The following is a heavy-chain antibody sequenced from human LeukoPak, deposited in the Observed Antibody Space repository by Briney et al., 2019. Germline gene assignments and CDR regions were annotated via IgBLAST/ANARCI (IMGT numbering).Heavy chain of an antibody. CDR3: AKGDSSSWQLDY. Sequence: PGGSLRLSCAASRFTFSSYGMHWVRQAPGKGLEWVAVISYDGRNKNYADSVKGRFTISRDNSKNTLYLQMNSLRVEDTAVYYCAKGDSSSWQLDYWGQGTLVTVSS. J-gene: IGHJ4*02. CDR2: ISYDGRNK. CDR1: RFTFSSYG. D-gene: IGHD6-13*01. V-gene: IGHV3-30*18.